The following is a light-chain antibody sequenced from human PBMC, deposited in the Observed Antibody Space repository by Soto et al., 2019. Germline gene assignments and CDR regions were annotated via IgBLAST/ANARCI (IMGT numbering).Light chain of an antibody. J-gene: IGKJ1*01. CDR3: QHYNSYPWT. Sequence: DIQMTQSPSTLSASVGDRVTITCRASQSISSWLAWYQQKPGKAPKLLIYDASSLESGVPSRFSGSGSGTEFTLTISSLQPDDFATYYCQHYNSYPWTFGHGTKVESK. CDR2: DAS. V-gene: IGKV1-5*01. CDR1: QSISSW.